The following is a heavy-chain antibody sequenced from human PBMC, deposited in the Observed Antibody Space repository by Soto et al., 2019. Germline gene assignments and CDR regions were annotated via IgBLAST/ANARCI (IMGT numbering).Heavy chain of an antibody. J-gene: IGHJ2*01. D-gene: IGHD1-7*01. CDR3: AKDADNWSYVRYFDL. CDR1: GFTFSDYS. V-gene: IGHV3-23*01. Sequence: GGSLRLSCAASGFTFSDYSMTWVRQAPGKGLEWVSGIVGSDGSTFYADTVKGRFTVSRDSSKSTLYLQMNGLRAEDTALYYCAKDADNWSYVRYFDLWGRGTLVTVSS. CDR2: IVGSDGST.